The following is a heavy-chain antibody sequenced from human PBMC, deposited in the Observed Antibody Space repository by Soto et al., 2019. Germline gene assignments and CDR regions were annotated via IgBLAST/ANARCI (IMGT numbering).Heavy chain of an antibody. Sequence: QVQLQESGPGLVKPSGTLSLTCAVSGASISSYWWSWVRQIPGKGLEWIGEIFQSGTTNSNPSLKSRVSMTLDKSKNQFSLSLTSVTAADTAVYYCSRNRDSSTFFHYWGRGTLVTVSS. CDR3: SRNRDSSTFFHY. CDR2: IFQSGTT. CDR1: GASISSYW. J-gene: IGHJ4*02. D-gene: IGHD6-13*01. V-gene: IGHV4-4*02.